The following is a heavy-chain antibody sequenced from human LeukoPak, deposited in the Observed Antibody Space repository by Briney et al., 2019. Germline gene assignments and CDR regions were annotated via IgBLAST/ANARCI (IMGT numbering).Heavy chain of an antibody. CDR1: VYTFTSNY. CDR3: ARDQEGFDY. J-gene: IGHJ4*02. Sequence: ASVKVSCKASVYTFTSNYIHWVRQAPGQGLEWMGMIYPRDGSTSYAQKFQGRVTVTRDASTSTVHMELSGLRSEDTAVYYCARDQEGFDYWGQGTLVTVSS. V-gene: IGHV1-46*01. CDR2: IYPRDGST.